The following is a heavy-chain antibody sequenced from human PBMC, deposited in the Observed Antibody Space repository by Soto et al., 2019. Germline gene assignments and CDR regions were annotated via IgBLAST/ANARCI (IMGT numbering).Heavy chain of an antibody. Sequence: ASVKVSCKASGYTFTSYGIHWVRQAPGQRLEWTGWINAGNGNTKYSEKFQGRFTISRDNSKNTLYLQMNSLRAEDTAVYYCAKDQDDILTGYSPYYYYGMDVWGQGTTVTVSS. V-gene: IGHV1-3*01. D-gene: IGHD3-9*01. CDR3: AKDQDDILTGYSPYYYYGMDV. J-gene: IGHJ6*02. CDR2: INAGNGNT. CDR1: GYTFTSYG.